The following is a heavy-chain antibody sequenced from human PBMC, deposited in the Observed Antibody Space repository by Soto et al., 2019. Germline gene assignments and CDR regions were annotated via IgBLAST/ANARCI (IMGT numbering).Heavy chain of an antibody. CDR3: AKDSPARYCSGGSCYPYYYYYMDV. D-gene: IGHD2-15*01. V-gene: IGHV3-9*01. CDR1: GFTFDDYA. J-gene: IGHJ6*03. Sequence: GGSLRLSCAASGFTFDDYAMHWVRQAPGKGLEWVSGISWNSGSIGYADSVKGRFTISRDNAKNSLYLQMNSLRAEDTALYYCAKDSPARYCSGGSCYPYYYYYMDVWGKGTTVTVSS. CDR2: ISWNSGSI.